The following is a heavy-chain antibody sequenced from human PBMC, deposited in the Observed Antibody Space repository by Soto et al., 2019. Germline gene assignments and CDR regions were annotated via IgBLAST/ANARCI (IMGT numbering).Heavy chain of an antibody. D-gene: IGHD4-4*01. V-gene: IGHV1-3*01. J-gene: IGHJ4*02. CDR2: INAGDGDT. CDR3: ARELQGLYYFDF. CDR1: GYIFTSYA. Sequence: ASVKVSCKTSGYIFTSYAMHWVRQAPGQRLEWMGWINAGDGDTKYSQKFQGRVTITRDTSANTAFMELSSLRSEDTAIYYCARELQGLYYFDFWGQGTLVTVSS.